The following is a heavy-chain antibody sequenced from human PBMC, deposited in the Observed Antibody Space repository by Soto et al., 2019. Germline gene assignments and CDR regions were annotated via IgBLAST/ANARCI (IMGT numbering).Heavy chain of an antibody. CDR3: AKVSTGDLYWYFDL. Sequence: GGSLRLSCAASGFTFDDYAMHWVRQAPGKGLEWVSGISWNSGSIGYADSVKGRFTISRDNAKNSLYLQMNSLRAEDTALYYCAKVSTGDLYWYFDLWGRGTLVTVSS. J-gene: IGHJ2*01. D-gene: IGHD7-27*01. V-gene: IGHV3-9*01. CDR2: ISWNSGSI. CDR1: GFTFDDYA.